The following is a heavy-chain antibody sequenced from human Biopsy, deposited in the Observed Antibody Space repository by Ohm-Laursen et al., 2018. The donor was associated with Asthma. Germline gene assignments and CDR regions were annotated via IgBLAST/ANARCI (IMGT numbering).Heavy chain of an antibody. CDR1: GFSFNSYG. CDR3: AKERYYDFWSGYPI. Sequence: SLRLSCAASGFSFNSYGMHWVRQAPGKGLEWVAVTSFDGRQTYYADSVKGRFTISRGNSKNTLYLQMNSLRAEDTAVYYCAKERYYDFWSGYPIWGQGTMVTVSS. CDR2: TSFDGRQT. D-gene: IGHD3-3*01. V-gene: IGHV3-30*18. J-gene: IGHJ3*02.